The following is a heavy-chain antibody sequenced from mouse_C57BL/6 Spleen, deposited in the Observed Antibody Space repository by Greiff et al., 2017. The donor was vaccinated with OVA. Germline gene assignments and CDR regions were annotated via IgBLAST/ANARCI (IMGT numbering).Heavy chain of an antibody. Sequence: VQRVESGPGLVQPSQCLSITCTVSGFSLTSFGVHWVRPSPGKGLEWLGVRWSGGSPDYKAAFISRLSISKDNSKSQVFFKMNSLQADDTAIDYCATSANLHAFFAYWGQGTLVTVSA. D-gene: IGHD3-3*01. CDR3: ATSANLHAFFAY. V-gene: IGHV2-2*01. J-gene: IGHJ3*01. CDR1: GFSLTSFG. CDR2: RWSGGSP.